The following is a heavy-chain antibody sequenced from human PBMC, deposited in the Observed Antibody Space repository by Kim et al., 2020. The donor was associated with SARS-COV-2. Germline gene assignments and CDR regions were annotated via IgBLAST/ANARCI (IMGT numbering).Heavy chain of an antibody. CDR3: ARDEDGYSPSNN. J-gene: IGHJ3*02. Sequence: YYAASVKGRFTISRDNSKNTLYLQMNSLRAEDTAVYYCARDEDGYSPSNNWGQGTMVTVSS. D-gene: IGHD5-18*01. V-gene: IGHV3-53*01.